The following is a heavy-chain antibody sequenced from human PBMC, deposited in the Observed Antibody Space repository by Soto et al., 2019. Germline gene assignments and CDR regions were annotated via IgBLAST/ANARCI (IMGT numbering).Heavy chain of an antibody. J-gene: IGHJ4*02. CDR1: GGYISSGGYY. CDR3: ARWPQLEHRFDY. Sequence: PSETLSLTCTVSGGYISSGGYYWSWIRQHPGKGLEWIGYIYYSGSTYYNPSLKSRVTISVDTSKNQFSLKLSSVTAADTAVYYCARWPQLEHRFDYWGQGTLVTGSS. CDR2: IYYSGST. D-gene: IGHD1-1*01. V-gene: IGHV4-31*03.